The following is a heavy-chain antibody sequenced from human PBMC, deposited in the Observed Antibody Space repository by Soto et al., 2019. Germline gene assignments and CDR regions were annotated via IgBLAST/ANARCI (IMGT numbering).Heavy chain of an antibody. V-gene: IGHV1-18*01. Sequence: QVQLVQSGAEVKKPGASVKVSCKASGYTFTSYGISWVRQAPGQGLEWMGWISAYNGNTNYAQKLQGRVTMTTDTPPSTADMELRSLRADGRAGHYCPRVLGSGLLDWGQGTLVTVSS. J-gene: IGHJ4*02. D-gene: IGHD6-19*01. CDR1: GYTFTSYG. CDR3: PRVLGSGLLD. CDR2: ISAYNGNT.